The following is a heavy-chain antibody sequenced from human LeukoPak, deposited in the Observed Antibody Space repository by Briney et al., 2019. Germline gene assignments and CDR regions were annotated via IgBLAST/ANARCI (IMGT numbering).Heavy chain of an antibody. Sequence: GGSLRLSCAASGFTFSSYSMNWVRQAPGKGLEWVSSISSSSSYIYYADSVKGRFTISRDNAKNSLYLQMNSLRAEDTAVYYCARDLRSSGYYAFDYWGQETLVTVSS. V-gene: IGHV3-21*01. CDR3: ARDLRSSGYYAFDY. J-gene: IGHJ4*02. CDR2: ISSSSSYI. CDR1: GFTFSSYS. D-gene: IGHD3-22*01.